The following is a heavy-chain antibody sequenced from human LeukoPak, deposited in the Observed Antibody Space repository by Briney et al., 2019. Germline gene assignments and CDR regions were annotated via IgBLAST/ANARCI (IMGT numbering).Heavy chain of an antibody. D-gene: IGHD2-2*01. CDR1: GFTFNNYW. V-gene: IGHV3-7*01. J-gene: IGHJ4*02. Sequence: GGSLRLSCSASGFTFNNYWMSWVRQAPGKGLEWVANIKQDESEKYYVDSAKGRFTISRDNAKSSLYLQMNSLRAEDTAVYYCARALDSSSSRYQAFEEWGQGTLVTVSS. CDR3: ARALDSSSSRYQAFEE. CDR2: IKQDESEK.